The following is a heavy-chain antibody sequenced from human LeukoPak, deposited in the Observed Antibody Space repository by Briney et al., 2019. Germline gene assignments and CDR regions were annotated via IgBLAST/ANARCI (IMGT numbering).Heavy chain of an antibody. Sequence: GGSLRLSCAASGFTFDDYGMSWVRQAPGKGLEWVAVISYDGSNKYYADSVKGRFTISRDNSKNTLYLQMNSLRAEDTAVYHCAKDLAAAAYYFDYWGQGTLVTVSS. V-gene: IGHV3-30*18. CDR3: AKDLAAAAYYFDY. CDR2: ISYDGSNK. J-gene: IGHJ4*02. CDR1: GFTFDDYG. D-gene: IGHD6-13*01.